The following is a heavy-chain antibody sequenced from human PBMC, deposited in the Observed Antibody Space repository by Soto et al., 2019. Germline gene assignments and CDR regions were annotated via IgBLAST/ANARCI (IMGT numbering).Heavy chain of an antibody. CDR1: GFSFNNAW. Sequence: GGSLRISCVAPGFSFNNAWMNWVRQAPGKWLEWVGRIRSKAVGGTEDYAAPVKGRFTISRDDSKNTLYLQMNSLKTEDTAVYYCTTLGNYYPYYQMDVWGQGTTVTVPS. J-gene: IGHJ6*02. D-gene: IGHD3-22*01. V-gene: IGHV3-15*01. CDR2: IRSKAVGGTE. CDR3: TTLGNYYPYYQMDV.